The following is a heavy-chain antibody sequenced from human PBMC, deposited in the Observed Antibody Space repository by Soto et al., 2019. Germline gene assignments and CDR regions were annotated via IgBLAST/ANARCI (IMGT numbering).Heavy chain of an antibody. V-gene: IGHV3-23*01. D-gene: IGHD3-3*01. CDR2: ISGSGGST. CDR1: GFTFSSYA. CDR3: AKDNPALRFTISGLYDY. J-gene: IGHJ4*02. Sequence: GGSLRLSCAASGFTFSSYAMSWVRQAPGKGLEWVSSISGSGGSTYYADSVMGRFTISRDNSKNTLYLQMNSLRAEDTAVYYCAKDNPALRFTISGLYDYWGQGTPVTVSS.